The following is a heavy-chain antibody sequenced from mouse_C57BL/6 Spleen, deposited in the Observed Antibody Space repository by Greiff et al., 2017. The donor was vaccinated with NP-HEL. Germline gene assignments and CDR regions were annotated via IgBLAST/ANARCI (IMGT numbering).Heavy chain of an antibody. V-gene: IGHV1-59*01. CDR3: ARGGTVFDY. J-gene: IGHJ2*01. D-gene: IGHD1-1*01. Sequence: VQLQQPGAELVRPGTSVKLSCKASGYTFTSYWMHWVKQRPGQGLEWIGVIDPSDSYTNYNQKFKGKATLTVDTSSSTAYMQLSSLTSEDAAVYYCARGGTVFDYWGKGTTLTVSS. CDR2: IDPSDSYT. CDR1: GYTFTSYW.